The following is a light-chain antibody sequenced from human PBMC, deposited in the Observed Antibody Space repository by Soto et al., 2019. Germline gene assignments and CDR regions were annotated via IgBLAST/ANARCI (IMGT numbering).Light chain of an antibody. Sequence: QSALPQPASVSGSPGQSITISCTGTSSDVGDNNYVSWYQQHPGKAPKLMIYDVTHRPSGISNRFSGSKSGNTASLTSEGLQAEDEADYYCSSYTSSSTLYVFGTGTKLTVL. CDR3: SSYTSSSTLYV. V-gene: IGLV2-14*01. J-gene: IGLJ1*01. CDR1: SSDVGDNNY. CDR2: DVT.